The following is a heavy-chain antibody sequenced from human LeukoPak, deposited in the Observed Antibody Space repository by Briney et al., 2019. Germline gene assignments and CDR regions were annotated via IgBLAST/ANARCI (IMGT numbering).Heavy chain of an antibody. J-gene: IGHJ4*02. Sequence: GESLKISCKGSGYRFTSYWIGWVRQMPGKGLEWMGIFNPGDSDTRYSPSFQGQVTISADKSISTAYLQWSSLKASDTAMYYCARQHGSGSYYSRAIDYWGQGTLVTVSS. CDR2: FNPGDSDT. CDR1: GYRFTSYW. CDR3: ARQHGSGSYYSRAIDY. V-gene: IGHV5-51*01. D-gene: IGHD3-10*01.